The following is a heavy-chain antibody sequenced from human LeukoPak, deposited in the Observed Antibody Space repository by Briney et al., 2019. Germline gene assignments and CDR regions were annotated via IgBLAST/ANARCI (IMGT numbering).Heavy chain of an antibody. CDR3: ARGLDDDAFDI. J-gene: IGHJ3*02. D-gene: IGHD3-16*01. Sequence: PSQTVSLTCTVSGGSISSGDYYWRWVRQPPGKGLEWIGYIYYSGSTYYNPSLKSRVTISVDTSKNQFSLKLSSVTAEDTAVYYCARGLDDDAFDIWGQGTMVTVSS. CDR1: GGSISSGDYY. V-gene: IGHV4-30-4*01. CDR2: IYYSGST.